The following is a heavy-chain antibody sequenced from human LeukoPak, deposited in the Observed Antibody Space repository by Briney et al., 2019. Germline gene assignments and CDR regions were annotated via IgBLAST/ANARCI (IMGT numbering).Heavy chain of an antibody. CDR3: VTLWFGDPNWFDP. V-gene: IGHV3-30*03. J-gene: IGHJ5*02. D-gene: IGHD3-10*01. CDR1: GFTFSSYG. CDR2: ISYDGSNK. Sequence: GGSLRLSCAASGFTFSSYGMHWVRQAPGKGLEWVAVISYDGSNKYYADSVKGRFTISRDNSKNTLYLQMNSLRAEDTAVYYCVTLWFGDPNWFDPWGQGTLVTVSS.